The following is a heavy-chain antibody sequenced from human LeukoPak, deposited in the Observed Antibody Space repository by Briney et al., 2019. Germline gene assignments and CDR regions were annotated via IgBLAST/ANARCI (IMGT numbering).Heavy chain of an antibody. D-gene: IGHD3-3*01. CDR3: ARDPRIRFLEWSPPDRVDP. V-gene: IGHV3-48*01. CDR1: GFTFSSYS. J-gene: IGHJ5*02. Sequence: GGSLRLSCAASGFTFSSYSMNWVRQAPGKGLEWVSYISSSSSTIYYADSVKGRFTISRDNAKNSLYLQMNSLRAEDTAVYYCARDPRIRFLEWSPPDRVDPWGQGTLVTVSS. CDR2: ISSSSSTI.